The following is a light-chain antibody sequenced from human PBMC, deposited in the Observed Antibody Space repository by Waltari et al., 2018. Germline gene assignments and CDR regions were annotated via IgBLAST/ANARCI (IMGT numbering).Light chain of an antibody. Sequence: IALTQPPATLSASPGESATLSCRARQSVSSNLAWHQQKPGQAPRLLIYGASARATGIPARFSGSGSGTEFTLTISSLQSEDFAVDYCQQYNNWPLYTCGQGTKLEIK. V-gene: IGKV3-15*01. J-gene: IGKJ2*01. CDR2: GAS. CDR1: QSVSSN. CDR3: QQYNNWPLYT.